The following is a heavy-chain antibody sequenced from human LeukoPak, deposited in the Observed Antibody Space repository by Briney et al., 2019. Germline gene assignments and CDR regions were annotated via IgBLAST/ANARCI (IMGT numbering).Heavy chain of an antibody. CDR2: IYPGDSDT. Sequence: GESLKISCKGSGYRLTSYWIGWVRQMPGKGLEWMGIIYPGDSDTVYSPSFQGQVTISADKSTSTANLQWSSLKASDTAMYYCARSGGNYYSIWGQGTMVTVSS. D-gene: IGHD1-26*01. CDR3: ARSGGNYYSI. V-gene: IGHV5-51*01. CDR1: GYRLTSYW. J-gene: IGHJ3*02.